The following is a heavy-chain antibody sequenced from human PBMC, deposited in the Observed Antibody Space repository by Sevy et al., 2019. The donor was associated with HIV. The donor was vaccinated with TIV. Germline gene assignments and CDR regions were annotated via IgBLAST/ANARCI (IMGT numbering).Heavy chain of an antibody. CDR3: ARSGYYYDSSGYYHY. CDR1: GFTFSSYA. V-gene: IGHV3-30-3*01. Sequence: GGSLRLSCAASGFTFSSYAMHWVRQAPGKGLEWVAVISYDGSNKYYADSVKGRFTISRDNSKNTLYLQMNSLSAEDTAVYYCARSGYYYDSSGYYHYWGQGTLVTVSS. CDR2: ISYDGSNK. J-gene: IGHJ4*02. D-gene: IGHD3-22*01.